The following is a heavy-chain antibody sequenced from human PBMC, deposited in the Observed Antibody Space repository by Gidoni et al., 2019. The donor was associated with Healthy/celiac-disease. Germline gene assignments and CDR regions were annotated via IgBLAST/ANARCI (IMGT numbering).Heavy chain of an antibody. CDR2: IHYSGST. J-gene: IGHJ4*02. Sequence: QVQLQESGPGLVKPSETLSLTCTVPGGSISSYYSSWIRQPPGKGLEWIGYIHYSGSTNYNPSLKSRVTISVDTSKDQFSLKLSSVTAADTAVYYCARKRSSGGYYFDYWGQGTLVTVSS. D-gene: IGHD1-26*01. V-gene: IGHV4-59*01. CDR1: GGSISSYY. CDR3: ARKRSSGGYYFDY.